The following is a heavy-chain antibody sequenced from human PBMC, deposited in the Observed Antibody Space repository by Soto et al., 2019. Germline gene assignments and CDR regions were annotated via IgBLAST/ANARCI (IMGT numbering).Heavy chain of an antibody. CDR2: IIPIFGTA. D-gene: IGHD6-6*01. Sequence: SVKVSCNASGGTFSSYAISWVQKAPVQGLEWMGGIIPIFGTANYAQKFQGRVTITADKYTSTAYMELSSLRTEDTAVYYCGTSPGCSSVSHYYYVMDVWGQGTTVTVSS. CDR3: GTSPGCSSVSHYYYVMDV. J-gene: IGHJ6*02. V-gene: IGHV1-69*06. CDR1: GGTFSSYA.